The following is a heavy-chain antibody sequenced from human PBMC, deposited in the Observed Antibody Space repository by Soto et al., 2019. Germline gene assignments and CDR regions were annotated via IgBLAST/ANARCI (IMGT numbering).Heavy chain of an antibody. Sequence: EVQLVESGGGLVKPGGSLRLSCAASGFTFSNAWMSWVRQAPGKGLEWVGRIKSKTDGGTTDYAAPVKGRFTISRDDSKNTLYLQMNSLKTEDTAVYYCARGLAYCGGDCYFDAFDIWGQGTMDTVSS. J-gene: IGHJ3*02. V-gene: IGHV3-15*01. D-gene: IGHD2-21*02. CDR1: GFTFSNAW. CDR2: IKSKTDGGTT. CDR3: ARGLAYCGGDCYFDAFDI.